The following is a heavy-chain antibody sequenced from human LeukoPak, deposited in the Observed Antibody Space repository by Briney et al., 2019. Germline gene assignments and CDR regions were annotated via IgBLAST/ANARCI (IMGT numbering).Heavy chain of an antibody. CDR2: ISSSGSTI. J-gene: IGHJ3*02. CDR3: ARGDDAFDI. V-gene: IGHV3-48*03. CDR1: GFTFSSYE. Sequence: GGSLRLSCAASGFTFSSYEMNWVRQAPGKGPEWVSYISSSGSTIYYADSVKGRFTISRDNAKNPLYLQMNSLRAEDTAVYYCARGDDAFDIWGQGTMVTVSS.